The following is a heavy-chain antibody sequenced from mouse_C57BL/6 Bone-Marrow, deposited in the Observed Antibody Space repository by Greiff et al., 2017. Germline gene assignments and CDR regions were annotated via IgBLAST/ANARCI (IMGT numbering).Heavy chain of an antibody. CDR2: IYPGNSDT. D-gene: IGHD2-3*01. CDR1: GYTFTSYW. J-gene: IGHJ4*01. V-gene: IGHV1-5*01. Sequence: VQLQQSGTVLARPGASVKMSCKTSGYTFTSYWMHWVKQRPGQGLEWIGAIYPGNSDTSYNQKFKGKAKLTAGTSASTAYMELSSLTNEDSAVYYCTRAGDGYFCYAMDYWGQGTSVTVSS. CDR3: TRAGDGYFCYAMDY.